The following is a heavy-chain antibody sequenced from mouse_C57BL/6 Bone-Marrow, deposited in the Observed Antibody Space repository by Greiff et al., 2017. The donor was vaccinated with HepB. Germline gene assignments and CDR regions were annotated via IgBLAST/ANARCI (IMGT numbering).Heavy chain of an antibody. CDR3: ARGITTVVEWYFDV. D-gene: IGHD1-1*01. CDR2: ISYDGSN. V-gene: IGHV3-6*01. CDR1: GYSITSGYY. J-gene: IGHJ1*03. Sequence: EVQLQQSGPGLVKPSQSLSLTCSVTGYSITSGYYWNWIRQFPGNKLEWMGYISYDGSNNYNPSLKNRISITRDTSKNQFFLKLNSVTTEDTATFYCARGITTVVEWYFDVWGTGTTVTVSS.